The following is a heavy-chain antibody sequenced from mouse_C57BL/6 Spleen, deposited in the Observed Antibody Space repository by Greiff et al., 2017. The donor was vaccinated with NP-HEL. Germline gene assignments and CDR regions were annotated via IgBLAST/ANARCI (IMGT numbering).Heavy chain of an antibody. CDR1: GFTFSDYG. J-gene: IGHJ4*01. CDR2: ISSGSSTI. D-gene: IGHD1-1*01. V-gene: IGHV5-17*01. CDR3: ARSHYYGSSLYYAMDY. Sequence: EVQGVESGGGLVKPGGSLKLSCAASGFTFSDYGMHWVRQAPEKGLEWVAYISSGSSTIYYADTVKGRFTISRDNAKNTLFLQMTSLRSEDTAMYYCARSHYYGSSLYYAMDYWGQGTSVTVSS.